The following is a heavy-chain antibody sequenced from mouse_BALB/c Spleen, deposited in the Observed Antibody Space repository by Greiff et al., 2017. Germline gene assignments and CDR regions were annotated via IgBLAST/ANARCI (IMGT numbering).Heavy chain of an antibody. CDR1: GYSITSGYY. CDR2: ISYDGSN. CDR3: ARGCYYDY. Sequence: EVQVVESGPGLVKPSQSLSLTCSVTGYSITSGYYWNWIRQFPGNKLEWMGYISYDGSNNYNPSLKNRISITRDTSKNQFFLKLNSVTTEDTATYYCARGCYYDYWGQGTTLTVSS. J-gene: IGHJ2*01. V-gene: IGHV3-6*02.